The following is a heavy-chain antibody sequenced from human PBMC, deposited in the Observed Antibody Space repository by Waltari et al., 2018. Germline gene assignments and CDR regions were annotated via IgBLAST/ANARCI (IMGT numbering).Heavy chain of an antibody. CDR1: GITLTNYP. Sequence: EVQVLESGGGLVQPGGSLRLSCAVSGITLTNYPVNWVRLAPGTGRGWVTAITGNDATSDAAAVEGRFTLSRDPSQNTVSLLMSGLRAADTAIYYCATPFYNWDDPLYSWGPGTPVTVSS. J-gene: IGHJ4*02. V-gene: IGHV3-23*01. D-gene: IGHD1-20*01. CDR2: ITGNDAT. CDR3: ATPFYNWDDPLYS.